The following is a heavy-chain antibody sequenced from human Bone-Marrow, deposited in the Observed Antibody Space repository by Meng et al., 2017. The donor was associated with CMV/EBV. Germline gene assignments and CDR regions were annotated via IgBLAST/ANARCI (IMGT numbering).Heavy chain of an antibody. J-gene: IGHJ4*02. D-gene: IGHD7-27*01. CDR2: INDYNGNT. V-gene: IGHV1-18*01. Sequence: SYGCSWMRQAPGQGLEWMGWINDYNGNTDNAEKYRGRVTMTRDTSTNTAYMDLRSIRSDDTAVYFCARRVGKTSPLFHFDSWGQGTLVTVSS. CDR3: ARRVGKTSPLFHFDS. CDR1: SYG.